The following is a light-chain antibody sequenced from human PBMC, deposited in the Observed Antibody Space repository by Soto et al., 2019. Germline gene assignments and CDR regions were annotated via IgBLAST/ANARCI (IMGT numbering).Light chain of an antibody. V-gene: IGKV3-20*01. CDR1: QSVSSNY. Sequence: EIVLTQSPGTLSLSPGERATLSCRASQSVSSNYLAWYQQKPGQAPRLLIYAASSRATVIPDRFSGSGSGTDFTLTISRLEPEDFAVYYCQQYGSSSWTFGQGTKVEIK. J-gene: IGKJ1*01. CDR3: QQYGSSSWT. CDR2: AAS.